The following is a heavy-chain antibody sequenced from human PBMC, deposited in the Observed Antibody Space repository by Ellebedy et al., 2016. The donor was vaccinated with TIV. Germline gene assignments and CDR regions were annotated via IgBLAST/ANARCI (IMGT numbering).Heavy chain of an antibody. J-gene: IGHJ4*02. CDR3: AKATSDPMVRGVIITSYYFDY. CDR2: ISGSSSSI. CDR1: GFTFSSYS. Sequence: GGSLRLSCAASGFTFSSYSMNWVRQAPGKGPEWVSYISGSSSSIYYADSVKGRFTISRDNAKNSLYLQMNSLRTEDTALYYCAKATSDPMVRGVIITSYYFDYWGQGTLVTVSS. V-gene: IGHV3-48*01. D-gene: IGHD3-10*01.